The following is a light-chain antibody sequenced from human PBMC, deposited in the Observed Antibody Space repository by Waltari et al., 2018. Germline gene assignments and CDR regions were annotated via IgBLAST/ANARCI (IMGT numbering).Light chain of an antibody. V-gene: IGKV1-5*03. CDR1: QSISSW. CDR3: QQYNTYPFT. J-gene: IGKJ2*01. CDR2: KAS. Sequence: DIQMTQSPSTLSASVGDRMTTTCRASQSISSWLAWYQQKPGKAPKLLIYKASSLESGVPSRFSGSRSGTEFTLTISSLQPDDFATYYCQQYNTYPFTFGQGTKLEIK.